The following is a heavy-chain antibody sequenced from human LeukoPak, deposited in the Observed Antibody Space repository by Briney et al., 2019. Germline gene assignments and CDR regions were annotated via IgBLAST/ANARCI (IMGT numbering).Heavy chain of an antibody. V-gene: IGHV6-1*01. CDR2: TYYRSKLYN. J-gene: IGHJ6*02. Sequence: SQTLSLTCAISGDSVSSNSAAWNWIRQSPSRGLEWLGRTYYRSKLYNDYAVSVKSRITINPDTSKNQFSLQLNSVTPEDTAVYYCARDRKSSSSSWYNYYYYGMDVWGQGTTVTVSS. CDR3: ARDRKSSSSSWYNYYYYGMDV. D-gene: IGHD6-13*01. CDR1: GDSVSSNSAA.